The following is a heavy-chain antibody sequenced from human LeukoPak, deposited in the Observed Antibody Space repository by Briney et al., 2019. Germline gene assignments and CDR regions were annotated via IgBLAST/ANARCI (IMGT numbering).Heavy chain of an antibody. D-gene: IGHD4-17*01. V-gene: IGHV1-2*02. J-gene: IGHJ4*02. CDR1: GGTFSSYA. CDR2: INPNSGGT. CDR3: ARDEYGDYAQEDY. Sequence: ASVKVSCKASGGTFSSYAISWVRQAPGQGLEWMGWINPNSGGTNYAQKFQGRVTMTRDTSISTAYMELSRLRSDDTAVYYCARDEYGDYAQEDYWGQGTLVTVSS.